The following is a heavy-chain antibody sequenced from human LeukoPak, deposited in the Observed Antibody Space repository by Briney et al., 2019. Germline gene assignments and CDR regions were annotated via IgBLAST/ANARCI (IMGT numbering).Heavy chain of an antibody. CDR2: ISYDGSNK. CDR3: ARDGYKTDYYGMDV. Sequence: GGSLRLSCAASGFTFSSYAMHWVRQAPGKGLEWVAVISYDGSNKYYADSVKGRFTISRDNSRNTLYLQMNSLRAEDTAVYYCARDGYKTDYYGMDVWGRGTTVTVSS. CDR1: GFTFSSYA. V-gene: IGHV3-30-3*01. J-gene: IGHJ6*02. D-gene: IGHD1-1*01.